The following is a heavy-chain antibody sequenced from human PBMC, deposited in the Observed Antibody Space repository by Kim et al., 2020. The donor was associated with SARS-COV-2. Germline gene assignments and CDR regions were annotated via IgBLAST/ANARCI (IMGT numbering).Heavy chain of an antibody. D-gene: IGHD3-16*02. CDR1: GYTFTSYY. CDR2: INPSGGST. V-gene: IGHV1-46*01. Sequence: ASVKVSCKASGYTFTSYYMHWVRQAPGQGLEWMGIINPSGGSTSYAQKFQGRVTMTRDTSTSTVYMELSSLRSEDTAVYYCARDAPYYDYVWGSYRPVGGMDVWGQGTTVTVSS. J-gene: IGHJ6*02. CDR3: ARDAPYYDYVWGSYRPVGGMDV.